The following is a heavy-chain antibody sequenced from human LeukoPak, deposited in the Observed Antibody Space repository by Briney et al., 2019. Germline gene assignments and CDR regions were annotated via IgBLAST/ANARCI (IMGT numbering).Heavy chain of an antibody. CDR1: GFTLSNYW. V-gene: IGHV3-7*03. D-gene: IGHD2-8*01. J-gene: IGHJ4*02. CDR3: ARSRYCTNGICSYFDY. Sequence: GGSLRLSCAASGFTLSNYWMSWIRQAPGKGLEWVANIKQDGSEKYYVDSVKGRFTISRDNAKSSLYLQMNSLRAEDTAVYYCARSRYCTNGICSYFDYWGQGTLVTVSS. CDR2: IKQDGSEK.